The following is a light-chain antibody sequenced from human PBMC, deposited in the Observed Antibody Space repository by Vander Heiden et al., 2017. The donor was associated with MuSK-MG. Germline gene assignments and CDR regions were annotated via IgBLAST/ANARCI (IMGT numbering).Light chain of an antibody. CDR1: SSDVGGYYY. CDR2: DVS. J-gene: IGLJ1*01. V-gene: IGLV2-11*01. CDR3: YSYAGYSEV. Sequence: QSALTQPRSVSGSPGQSVTISCTGTSSDVGGYYYVSWYQQHPGKAPKLMSYDVSKRPSGVPDRFSGAKSGNTASLTISGLQAEDESYDYCYSYAGYSEVFGTGTKLTVL.